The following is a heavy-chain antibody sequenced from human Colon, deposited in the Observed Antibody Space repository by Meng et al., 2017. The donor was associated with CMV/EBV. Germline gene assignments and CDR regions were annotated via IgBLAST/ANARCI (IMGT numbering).Heavy chain of an antibody. CDR3: AKDAGISAVGKGWIDP. CDR2: IWFDGSAE. V-gene: IGHV3-30*02. J-gene: IGHJ5*02. CDR1: GFIFSRYG. D-gene: IGHD6-13*01. Sequence: GESLKISCVASGFIFSRYGMHWVRQAPGKGLEWVTFIWFDGSAEYYADSVKGRFSISRDNAKNTVYLQMNSLRPEDSAVYYCAKDAGISAVGKGWIDPWGQGTLVTVSS.